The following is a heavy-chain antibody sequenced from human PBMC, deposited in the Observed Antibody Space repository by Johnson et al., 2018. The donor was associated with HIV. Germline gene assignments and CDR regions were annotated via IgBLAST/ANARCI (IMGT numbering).Heavy chain of an antibody. CDR3: AKGIGPYSDPHSAFDI. D-gene: IGHD3-22*01. Sequence: QVQLVESGGGVVQPGRSLRLSCAASGFTFSSYAMHWVRQAPGKGLEWVAIISYDGSNKYNADSVKGLFTISRDNSQNTLYLQMNSLRAEDTAMYYCAKGIGPYSDPHSAFDIWGQGTMVTVSS. J-gene: IGHJ3*02. CDR1: GFTFSSYA. CDR2: ISYDGSNK. V-gene: IGHV3-30*04.